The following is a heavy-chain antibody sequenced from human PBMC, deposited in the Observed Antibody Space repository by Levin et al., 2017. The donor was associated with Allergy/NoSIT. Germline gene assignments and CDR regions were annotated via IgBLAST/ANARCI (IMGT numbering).Heavy chain of an antibody. CDR1: GGTFSSYA. J-gene: IGHJ5*02. V-gene: IGHV1-69*13. CDR3: ARTLVGFDWLLQNWFDP. D-gene: IGHD3-9*01. Sequence: PTASVKVSCKASGGTFSSYAISWVRQAPGQGLEWMGGIIPIFGTANYAQKFQGRVTITADESTSTAYMELSSLRSEDTAVYYCARTLVGFDWLLQNWFDPWGQGTLVTVSS. CDR2: IIPIFGTA.